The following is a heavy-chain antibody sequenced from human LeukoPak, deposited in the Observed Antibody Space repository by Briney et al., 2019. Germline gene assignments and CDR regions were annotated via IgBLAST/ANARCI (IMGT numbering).Heavy chain of an antibody. J-gene: IGHJ5*02. Sequence: GASVKVSCKASGYIFISFGISWVRQAPGQGLEWMGWISPYNRNPNYAQNFQGRVTMTTDTSTATAYMDLRSLRSDDTAVYYCARERLGYCSGGSCHVLQGFDPWGQGTLVTVSS. V-gene: IGHV1-18*01. D-gene: IGHD2-15*01. CDR1: GYIFISFG. CDR3: ARERLGYCSGGSCHVLQGFDP. CDR2: ISPYNRNP.